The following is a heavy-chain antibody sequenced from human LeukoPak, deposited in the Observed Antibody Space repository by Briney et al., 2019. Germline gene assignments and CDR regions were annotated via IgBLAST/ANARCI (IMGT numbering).Heavy chain of an antibody. CDR2: LKSKTDGETT. CDR3: TTVYTVTDTAFDY. V-gene: IGHV3-15*01. Sequence: KPGGSLRLSCAASGFTFRNAWMSWVRQAPGKGLEWVGRLKSKTDGETTDYAAPVKGRFTISRDDSKNTLYLQMLNLETEDTAVYYCTTVYTVTDTAFDYWGQGTLVTVSS. J-gene: IGHJ4*02. CDR1: GFTFRNAW. D-gene: IGHD4-17*01.